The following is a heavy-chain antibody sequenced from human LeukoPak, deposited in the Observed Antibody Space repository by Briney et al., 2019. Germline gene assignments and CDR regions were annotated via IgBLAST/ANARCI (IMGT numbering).Heavy chain of an antibody. V-gene: IGHV3-30*18. CDR1: GFTFSSYG. D-gene: IGHD6-13*01. CDR3: AKKGTTAAAPYHFDY. J-gene: IGHJ4*02. CDR2: ISYDGSNK. Sequence: PGGSLRLSCAASGFTFSSYGMYWVRQAPGKGLEWVAVISYDGSNKYYADSVKGRFTISRDNSKNTVYLQMNSLRAEDTALYYCAKKGTTAAAPYHFDYWGQGTLVTVSS.